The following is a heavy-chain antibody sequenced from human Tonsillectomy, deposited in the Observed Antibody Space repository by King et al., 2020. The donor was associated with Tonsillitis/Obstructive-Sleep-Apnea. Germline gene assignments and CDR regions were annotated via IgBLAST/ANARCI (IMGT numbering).Heavy chain of an antibody. Sequence: VQLQESGPGLVKPSETLSLSCTVSGGSINTYFWSWIRQPPGKGLEWIGFIYYSGSTNYNPSLKSRVTISVDTSKNQFSLKLSSVTAADTAVYYCARDASGSYYERYFAYWGQGTLVTVSS. CDR1: GGSINTYF. V-gene: IGHV4-59*01. D-gene: IGHD1-26*01. CDR3: ARDASGSYYERYFAY. CDR2: IYYSGST. J-gene: IGHJ4*02.